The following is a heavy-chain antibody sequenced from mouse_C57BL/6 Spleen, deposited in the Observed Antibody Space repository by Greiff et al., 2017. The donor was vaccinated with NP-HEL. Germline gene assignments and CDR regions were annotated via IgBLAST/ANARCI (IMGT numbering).Heavy chain of an antibody. V-gene: IGHV1-22*01. Sequence: VQLQQSGPELVKPGASVKMSCKASGYTFTDYNMHWVKQSHGKSLEWIGHINPNNGGTSYNEKFKGKATLTVNKSSSTAYMELRSLTSEDSAVYYCARWGKSTMVTYYAMDYWGQGTSVTVSS. D-gene: IGHD2-2*01. J-gene: IGHJ4*01. CDR3: ARWGKSTMVTYYAMDY. CDR2: INPNNGGT. CDR1: GYTFTDYN.